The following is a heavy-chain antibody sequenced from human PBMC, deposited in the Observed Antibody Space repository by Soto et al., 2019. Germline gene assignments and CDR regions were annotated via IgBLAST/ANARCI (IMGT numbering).Heavy chain of an antibody. CDR3: ARDLPLLPLYYYDSSGYPINWFDP. V-gene: IGHV1-46*03. CDR2: INPSGGST. Sequence: ASVKVSCKASGYTFTSYHMHWVRQAPGQGLEWMGIINPSGGSTSYAQKFQGRVTMTRDTSTSTVYMELSSLRSEDTAVYYCARDLPLLPLYYYDSSGYPINWFDPWGQGTLVTVSS. CDR1: GYTFTSYH. J-gene: IGHJ5*02. D-gene: IGHD3-22*01.